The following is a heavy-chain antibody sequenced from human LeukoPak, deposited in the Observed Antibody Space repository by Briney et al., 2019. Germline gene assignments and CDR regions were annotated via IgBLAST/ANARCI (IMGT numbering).Heavy chain of an antibody. CDR3: ARDHSVAVSGFYFDY. Sequence: GGSLRLSCAASGFTFSSYSMNWVRQAPGKGLEWVSSISSSSSYIYYADSVKGRFTISRDNAKNSLYLQMNSLRAEDTAVYYCARDHSVAVSGFYFDYWGQGTLVTVSS. CDR2: ISSSSSYI. CDR1: GFTFSSYS. V-gene: IGHV3-21*01. D-gene: IGHD6-19*01. J-gene: IGHJ4*02.